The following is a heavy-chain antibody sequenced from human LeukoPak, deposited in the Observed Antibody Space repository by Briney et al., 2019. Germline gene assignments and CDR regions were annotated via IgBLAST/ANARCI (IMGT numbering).Heavy chain of an antibody. CDR1: GFPFSDYY. V-gene: IGHV3-11*04. D-gene: IGHD6-19*01. CDR2: IGSSGSTI. J-gene: IGHJ4*02. Sequence: GGSLRLSCAASGFPFSDYYMSWIRQAPGKGLEWVSYIGSSGSTIYYADSVKGRFTISRDNAKNSLYLQMNSLRAEDTAVYYCARDLVSSSGYCDYWGQGTLVTVSS. CDR3: ARDLVSSSGYCDY.